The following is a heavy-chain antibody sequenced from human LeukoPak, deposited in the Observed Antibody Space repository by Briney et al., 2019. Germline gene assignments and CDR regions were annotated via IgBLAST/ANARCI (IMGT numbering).Heavy chain of an antibody. CDR2: ISSSSSTI. Sequence: GGSLRLSCAASGFTFSSYSTNWVRQAPGKGLEWVSYISSSSSTIYYADSVKGRFTITRDNAKNSLYLQMNSLRAEDTAVYYWAGGDSSGYYYKGDSDYWGQGTLVTVSS. CDR3: AGGDSSGYYYKGDSDY. D-gene: IGHD3-22*01. CDR1: GFTFSSYS. J-gene: IGHJ4*02. V-gene: IGHV3-48*01.